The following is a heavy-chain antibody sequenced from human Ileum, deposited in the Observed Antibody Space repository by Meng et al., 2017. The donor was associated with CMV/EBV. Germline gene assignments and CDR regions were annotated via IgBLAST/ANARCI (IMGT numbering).Heavy chain of an antibody. V-gene: IGHV3-15*01. Sequence: CAASGFAFSNAWMNWVRQAPGKGLEWLGRIKTKTDGETTDYVAPVKGRFTISRDDSKNTLFLQMNSLKTEDTAVYYCTSRILITNDYWGQGTLVTVSS. CDR2: IKTKTDGETT. CDR3: TSRILITNDY. D-gene: IGHD2/OR15-2a*01. J-gene: IGHJ4*02. CDR1: GFAFSNAW.